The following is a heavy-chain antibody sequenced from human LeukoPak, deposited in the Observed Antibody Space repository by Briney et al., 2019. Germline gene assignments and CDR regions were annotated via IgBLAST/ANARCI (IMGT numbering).Heavy chain of an antibody. CDR3: ARVVRGVIGYMDV. D-gene: IGHD3-10*01. CDR2: INTNTGNP. Sequence: ASVKVSCKASGYTFTGYYLHWVRQAPGQGLEWMGWINTNTGNPTYAQGFTGRFVFSLDTSVSTAYLQISSLKAEDTAVYYCARVVRGVIGYMDVWGKGTTVTVSS. V-gene: IGHV7-4-1*02. CDR1: GYTFTGYY. J-gene: IGHJ6*03.